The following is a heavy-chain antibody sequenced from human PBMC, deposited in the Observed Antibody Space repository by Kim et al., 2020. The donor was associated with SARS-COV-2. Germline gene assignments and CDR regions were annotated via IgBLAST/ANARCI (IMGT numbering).Heavy chain of an antibody. D-gene: IGHD2-15*01. CDR2: IKSKTDGGTT. Sequence: GGSLRLSCAASGFTFSNAWMSWVRQAPGKGLEWVGRIKSKTDGGTTDYAAPVKGRFTISRDDSKHTLYLQMNSLKTEDTAVYYCTTDGVVVAAPGGMDVWGQGTTVTVSS. CDR3: TTDGVVVAAPGGMDV. J-gene: IGHJ6*02. CDR1: GFTFSNAW. V-gene: IGHV3-15*01.